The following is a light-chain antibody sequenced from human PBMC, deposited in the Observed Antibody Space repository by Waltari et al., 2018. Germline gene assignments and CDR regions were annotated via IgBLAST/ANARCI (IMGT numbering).Light chain of an antibody. CDR3: QQRSKWPIT. Sequence: TLSCRASQSVSSSLGWYQQRPGQAPRLLIYDASSRATGIPARFSGSGSGTDFTLTISSLEPEDFAVYYCQQRSKWPITFGQGTRLEIK. V-gene: IGKV3-11*01. CDR2: DAS. J-gene: IGKJ5*01. CDR1: QSVSSS.